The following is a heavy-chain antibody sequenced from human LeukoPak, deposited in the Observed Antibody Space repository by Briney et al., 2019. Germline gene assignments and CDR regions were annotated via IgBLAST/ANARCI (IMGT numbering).Heavy chain of an antibody. V-gene: IGHV3-74*01. D-gene: IGHD5-18*01. CDR2: INPDGSTT. CDR3: AKPPPVVEDTAMLIFDY. J-gene: IGHJ4*02. CDR1: GFTFSNYW. Sequence: GGSLRLSCAASGFTFSNYWMHWGRQDPGKGLVWVSFINPDGSTTNYANPVKGRFTISRDNAKNALYLQMNSLRAEDTAVYYCAKPPPVVEDTAMLIFDYWGQGTPVTVSS.